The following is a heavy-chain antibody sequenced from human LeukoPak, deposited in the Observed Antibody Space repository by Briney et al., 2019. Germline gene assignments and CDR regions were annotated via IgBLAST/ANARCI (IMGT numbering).Heavy chain of an antibody. CDR2: INPSAGNT. V-gene: IGHV1-46*01. CDR1: GYTFTGYY. Sequence: ASVKVSCKASGYTFTGYYMHWVRQAPGQGLEWMGIINPSAGNTGFTQKFQGRVTMTRDASTSTVYMELSSLRSEDTAVYYCAREPRDSFYFDYWGQGTLVTVSS. D-gene: IGHD2-15*01. J-gene: IGHJ4*02. CDR3: AREPRDSFYFDY.